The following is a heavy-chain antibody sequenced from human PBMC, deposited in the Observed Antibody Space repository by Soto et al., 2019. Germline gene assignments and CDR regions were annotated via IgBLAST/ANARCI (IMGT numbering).Heavy chain of an antibody. J-gene: IGHJ6*03. D-gene: IGHD5-18*01. CDR2: ISSSSSYI. V-gene: IGHV3-21*01. CDR3: ARAWERGYSYGSNYYYYYYMDV. CDR1: GFTFSSYS. Sequence: EVQLVESGGGLVKPGGSLRLSCAASGFTFSSYSMNWVRQAPGKGLEWVSSISSSSSYIYYADSVKGRFTISRDNAKNSLYLKMNSLRAEDTAVYYCARAWERGYSYGSNYYYYYYMDVWGKGTTVTVSS.